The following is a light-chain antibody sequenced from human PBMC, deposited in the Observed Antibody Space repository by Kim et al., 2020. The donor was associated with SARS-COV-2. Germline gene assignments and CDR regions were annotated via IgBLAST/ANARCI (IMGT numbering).Light chain of an antibody. CDR1: QSVSRSY. CDR3: QQYGSSPYT. Sequence: EIVLTQSPGTLSLSPGERGTLSCRASQSVSRSYLAWYQQKPGQAPRLLIYGASSRATGIPDRFSGSGSGTDFTLTISRLEPEDFAVYYCQQYGSSPYTFGQGPKLEI. J-gene: IGKJ2*01. V-gene: IGKV3-20*01. CDR2: GAS.